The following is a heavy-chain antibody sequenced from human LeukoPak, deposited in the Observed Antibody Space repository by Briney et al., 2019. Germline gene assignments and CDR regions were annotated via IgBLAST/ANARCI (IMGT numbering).Heavy chain of an antibody. Sequence: GGSLRLSCAASGFTFSSYWMNWVRQAPGKGLEWVVNIKQDGSEKYYVDSVKGRFTISRDNAKNSLFLQMNSLRAEDTALYYCAKDISAAADYYYGMDVWGQGTTVTVSS. D-gene: IGHD6-13*01. CDR2: IKQDGSEK. CDR3: AKDISAAADYYYGMDV. J-gene: IGHJ6*02. CDR1: GFTFSSYW. V-gene: IGHV3-7*03.